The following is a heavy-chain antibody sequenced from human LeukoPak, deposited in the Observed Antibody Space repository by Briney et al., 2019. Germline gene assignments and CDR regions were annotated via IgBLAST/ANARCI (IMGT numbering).Heavy chain of an antibody. CDR2: ISGSGGST. V-gene: IGHV3-23*01. CDR1: GFTFSSYA. J-gene: IGHJ4*02. D-gene: IGHD3-10*01. CDR3: ARDLNRITMVRGVELDY. Sequence: GGSLRLSCAASGFTFSSYAMSWVRQAPGKGLEWVSAISGSGGSTYYADSAKGRFTISRDNSKNTLYLQMNSLRAEDTAVYYCARDLNRITMVRGVELDYWGQGTLVTVSS.